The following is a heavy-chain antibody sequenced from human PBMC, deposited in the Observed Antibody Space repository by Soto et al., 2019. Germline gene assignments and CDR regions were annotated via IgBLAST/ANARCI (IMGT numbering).Heavy chain of an antibody. V-gene: IGHV4-31*03. D-gene: IGHD4-17*01. CDR2: IYYSGST. CDR3: ARDQSYRHYVGWFDP. J-gene: IGHJ5*02. CDR1: GGSISSGGYY. Sequence: QVQLQESGPGLVKPSQTLSLTCTVSGGSISSGGYYWSWIRQHPGKGLEWIGYIYYSGSTYYNPSLKSRVTISVDTSKNQCSLKLSSVTAAGTAVYYCARDQSYRHYVGWFDPWGQGTLVTVSS.